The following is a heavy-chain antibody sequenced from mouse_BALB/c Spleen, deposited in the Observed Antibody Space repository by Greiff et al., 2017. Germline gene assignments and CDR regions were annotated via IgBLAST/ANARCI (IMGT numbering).Heavy chain of an antibody. Sequence: EVKLMESGGGLVQPGGSLKLSCAASGFTFSSYTMSWVRQTPEKRLEWVAYISNGGGSTYYPDTVKGRFTISRDNAKNTLYLQMSSLKSEDTAMYYCARRGDGNSYYYAMDYWGQGTSVTVSS. CDR3: ARRGDGNSYYYAMDY. CDR1: GFTFSSYT. V-gene: IGHV5-12-2*01. D-gene: IGHD2-1*01. CDR2: ISNGGGST. J-gene: IGHJ4*01.